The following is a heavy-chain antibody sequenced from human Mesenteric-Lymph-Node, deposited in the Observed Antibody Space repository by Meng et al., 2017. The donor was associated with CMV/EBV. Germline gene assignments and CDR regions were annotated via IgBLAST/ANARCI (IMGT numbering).Heavy chain of an antibody. CDR3: ANARGSSWYYYGMDV. Sequence: GGSLRLSCAASGFTVSSNYMSWVRQAPGKGLEWVSVIYSGNSSTYYADSVKGRFTISRDNSKNTLYLQMNSLRAEDTALYYCANARGSSWYYYGMDVWGQGTTVTVSS. D-gene: IGHD6-6*01. V-gene: IGHV3-53*05. CDR1: GFTVSSNY. J-gene: IGHJ6*02. CDR2: IYSGNSST.